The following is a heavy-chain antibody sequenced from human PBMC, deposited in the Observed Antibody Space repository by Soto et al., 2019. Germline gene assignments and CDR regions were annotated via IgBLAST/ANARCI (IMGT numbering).Heavy chain of an antibody. CDR1: GFTFSRYW. J-gene: IGHJ5*02. D-gene: IGHD3-10*01. V-gene: IGHV3-74*01. CDR3: TRHGSGDYFLFDP. CDR2: ASPDGTST. Sequence: PGGSLRLSCAASGFTFSRYWMHWVRQAPGKGLEWVSRASPDGTSTSYADSVKGRFTISRDNAENTLFMQMNSLRAEDTAVYYCTRHGSGDYFLFDPWGQGTLVTVSS.